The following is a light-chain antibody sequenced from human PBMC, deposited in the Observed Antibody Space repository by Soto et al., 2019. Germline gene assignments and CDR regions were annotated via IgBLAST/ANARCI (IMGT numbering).Light chain of an antibody. CDR2: EVN. Sequence: QSALTQPPSASGSPGQSVTISCTGTSSDVGAYNYVSWYQHHPGKAPKLLVYEVNKRPSGVPDRFSGSKSGNTASLTVSGLQAEDEADYYCTSHAVTSNFPYIFGTGTKLTVL. J-gene: IGLJ1*01. CDR3: TSHAVTSNFPYI. CDR1: SSDVGAYNY. V-gene: IGLV2-8*01.